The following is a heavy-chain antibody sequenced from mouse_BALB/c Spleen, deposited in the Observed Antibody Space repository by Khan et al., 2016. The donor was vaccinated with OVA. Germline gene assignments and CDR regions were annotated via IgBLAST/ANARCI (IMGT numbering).Heavy chain of an antibody. V-gene: IGHV9-3-1*01. J-gene: IGHJ4*01. Sequence: QIQLVQSGPELKKPGETVKISCKASGYTFTNFGMNWVKQAPGKGLEWMGWINTYTGEPTYADDFKGRFAFSLETSASTAYLQINNLKTEDTATDFCARPPYFSYTIAYWGQGTSVTGSS. CDR2: INTYTGEP. CDR1: GYTFTNFG. CDR3: ARPPYFSYTIAY. D-gene: IGHD2-10*01.